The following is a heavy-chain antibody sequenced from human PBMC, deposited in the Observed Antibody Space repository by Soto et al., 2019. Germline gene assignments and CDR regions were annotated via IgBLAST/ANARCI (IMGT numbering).Heavy chain of an antibody. CDR3: ARFDCSGGSCYGSDY. V-gene: IGHV1-18*04. CDR2: ISAYNGNT. Sequence: QVQLVQSGAEVKKPGASVKVSCKASGYTFTSYGISWERQSPGQGLQWLGWISAYNGNTNYAQKLQGRVSMTTDTSTSTAYMELRSLRSDDTAVYYCARFDCSGGSCYGSDYWGQGTLVTVFS. CDR1: GYTFTSYG. D-gene: IGHD2-15*01. J-gene: IGHJ4*02.